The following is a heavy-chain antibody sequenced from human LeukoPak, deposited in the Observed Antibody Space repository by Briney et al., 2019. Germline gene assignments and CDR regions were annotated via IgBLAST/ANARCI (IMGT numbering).Heavy chain of an antibody. CDR2: IGAGFDT. D-gene: IGHD3-10*01. Sequence: GGSLRLSCAASGFTFSTYDFHWVRQATGKGLQWVSAIGAGFDTYYQDSVRGRFTISRENAKNSLYLQMNSLTAGDTAVYYCAREDSTRSGVRELDYWGQGILVTVSS. CDR3: AREDSTRSGVRELDY. J-gene: IGHJ4*02. CDR1: GFTFSTYD. V-gene: IGHV3-13*01.